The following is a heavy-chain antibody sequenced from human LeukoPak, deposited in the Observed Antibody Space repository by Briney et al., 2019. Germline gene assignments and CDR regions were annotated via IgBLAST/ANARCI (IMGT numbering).Heavy chain of an antibody. V-gene: IGHV4-4*09. CDR1: GGSISSYY. CDR2: IYTSGST. CDR3: ASFGAGDYFDY. J-gene: IGHJ4*02. D-gene: IGHD3-10*01. Sequence: SETLSLTCTVSGGSISSYYWSWIRQPPGKGLEWIGYIYTSGSTNYNPSLKSRVTISVDTSKNQFSLKLSSVTAADTAVYYCASFGAGDYFDYWGQGTLVTVSS.